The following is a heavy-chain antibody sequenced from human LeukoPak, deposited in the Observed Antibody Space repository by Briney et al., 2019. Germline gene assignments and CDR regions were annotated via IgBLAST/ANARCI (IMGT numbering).Heavy chain of an antibody. Sequence: GGSLRLSCAASGFTFSTFAMHWVRQAPGKGLEWVSGISWNSGSIGYADSVKGRFTISRDNAKNSLYLQMNSLRAEDTALYYCAKEQDYYDSSGYPSHYFDYWGQGTLVTVSS. CDR1: GFTFSTFA. J-gene: IGHJ4*02. CDR3: AKEQDYYDSSGYPSHYFDY. CDR2: ISWNSGSI. D-gene: IGHD3-22*01. V-gene: IGHV3-9*01.